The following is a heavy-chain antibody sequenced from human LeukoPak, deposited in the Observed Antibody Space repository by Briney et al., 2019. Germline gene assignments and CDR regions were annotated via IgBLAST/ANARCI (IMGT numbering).Heavy chain of an antibody. D-gene: IGHD6-13*01. CDR2: ISYDGSNK. V-gene: IGHV3-30*18. CDR3: AKGQQLDY. J-gene: IGHJ4*02. CDR1: GFTFSSYG. Sequence: PGASLRLSCAASGFTFSSYGMHWVRQAPGKGLEWVAVISYDGSNKYYADSVKGRFTISRDNSKNTLYLQMNSLRAEDTAVYYCAKGQQLDYWGQGTLVTVSS.